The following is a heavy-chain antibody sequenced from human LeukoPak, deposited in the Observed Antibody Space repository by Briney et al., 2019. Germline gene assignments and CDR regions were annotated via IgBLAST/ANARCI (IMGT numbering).Heavy chain of an antibody. CDR2: ISSSSTI. J-gene: IGHJ4*02. CDR1: GFTFSSYE. V-gene: IGHV3-48*03. D-gene: IGHD3-10*01. CDR3: AKSRGSGSNMARGVNFDY. Sequence: GGSLRLSCAASGFTFSSYEMNWVRQAPAKGLEWVSYISSSSTIYYADSLKGRFTISRDNAKNSLYLQMNSLRAEDTALYYCAKSRGSGSNMARGVNFDYWGQGTLVTVSS.